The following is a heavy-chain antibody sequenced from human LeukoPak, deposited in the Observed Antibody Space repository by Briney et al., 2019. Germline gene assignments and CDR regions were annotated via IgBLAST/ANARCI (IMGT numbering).Heavy chain of an antibody. CDR1: GYSISSGYY. CDR2: IYYSGST. V-gene: IGHV4-38-2*02. Sequence: SETLSLTCTVSGYSISSGYYWGWIRQPPGKGLEWIGSIYYSGSTYYNPSLKSRVTISVDTSKNQFSLKLSSVTAADTAVYYCARINTAMAAFDYWGQGTLVTVSS. J-gene: IGHJ4*02. CDR3: ARINTAMAAFDY. D-gene: IGHD5-18*01.